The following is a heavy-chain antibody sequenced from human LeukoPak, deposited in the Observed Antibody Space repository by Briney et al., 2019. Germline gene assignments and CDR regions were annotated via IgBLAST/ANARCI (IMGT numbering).Heavy chain of an antibody. Sequence: GESLKISCKGSGYSFTSYWIGWVRQIPGKGLEWRGIIYPGDSDTRYSPSFQGPVTISADKSINTAYLQWSSLKASDTAMYYCARSGYTCSGGSCYSSPLDYWGQGTLVTVSS. CDR2: IYPGDSDT. V-gene: IGHV5-51*01. CDR3: ARSGYTCSGGSCYSSPLDY. D-gene: IGHD2-15*01. CDR1: GYSFTSYW. J-gene: IGHJ4*02.